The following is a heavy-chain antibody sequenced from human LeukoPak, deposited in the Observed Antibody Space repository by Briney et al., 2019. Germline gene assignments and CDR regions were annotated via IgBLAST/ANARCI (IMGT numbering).Heavy chain of an antibody. CDR3: ARRSSSSFYYYYGMDV. V-gene: IGHV1-18*01. J-gene: IGHJ6*02. CDR2: ISAYNGNT. CDR1: GYTFTSYG. D-gene: IGHD6-6*01. Sequence: ASVKVSCKASGYTFTSYGISWVRQAPGQGLGWMGWISAYNGNTNYAQKLQGRVTMTTDTSTSTAYMELRSLRSDDTAVYYCARRSSSSFYYYYGMDVWGQGTTVTVSS.